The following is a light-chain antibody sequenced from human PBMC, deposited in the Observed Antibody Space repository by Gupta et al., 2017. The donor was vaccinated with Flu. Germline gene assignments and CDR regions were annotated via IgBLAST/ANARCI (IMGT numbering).Light chain of an antibody. CDR2: KDS. CDR1: VLAKKY. J-gene: IGLJ3*02. CDR3: YSAADNNWV. V-gene: IGLV3-27*01. Sequence: SYELTQPSSVSVSPGQTARITCSGDVLAKKYAWWFQKQPGQAPVMVIYKDSEGPSGIPDRFSGSSSGTTVTLTISGDQVEDEADYYCYSAADNNWVFGGGTKLTVL.